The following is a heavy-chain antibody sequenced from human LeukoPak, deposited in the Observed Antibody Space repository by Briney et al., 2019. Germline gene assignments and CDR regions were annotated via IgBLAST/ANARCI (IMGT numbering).Heavy chain of an antibody. CDR2: IKRKTDGGTA. CDR1: GLTFSNVW. Sequence: PGGSLRLSCAASGLTFSNVWMSWVRQAPGKGLEWIGRIKRKTDGGTADYAAPVKGRFTMSRDDSKNTLYLQMNSLKTEDTGVYYCARDKTQRDFDYWGQGTLVTVSS. J-gene: IGHJ4*02. CDR3: ARDKTQRDFDY. V-gene: IGHV3-15*01.